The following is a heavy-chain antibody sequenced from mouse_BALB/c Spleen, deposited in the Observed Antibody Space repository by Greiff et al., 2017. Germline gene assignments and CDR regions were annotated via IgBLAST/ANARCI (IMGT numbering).Heavy chain of an antibody. CDR1: GFTFSSFG. J-gene: IGHJ2*01. CDR2: ISSGSSTI. Sequence: EVQLVESGGGLVQPGGSRKLSCAASGFTFSSFGMHWVRQAPEKGLEWVAYISSGSSTIYYADTVKGRFTISRDNPKNTLFLQMTSLRSEDTAMYYCAREGITTATPFDYWGQGTTLTVSS. CDR3: AREGITTATPFDY. V-gene: IGHV5-17*02. D-gene: IGHD1-2*01.